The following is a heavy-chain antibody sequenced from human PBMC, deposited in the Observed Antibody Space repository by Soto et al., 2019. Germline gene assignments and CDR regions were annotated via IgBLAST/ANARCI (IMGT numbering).Heavy chain of an antibody. J-gene: IGHJ6*02. Sequence: SETLSLTCTVSGGSISSYYWSWIRQPAGKGLEWIGRIYTSGSTNYNPSLKSRVTMSVDTSKNQFSLKLSSVTAADTAVYYCARDRGYSNPNYYYYYGMDVWGQGTTVTVSS. V-gene: IGHV4-4*07. CDR3: ARDRGYSNPNYYYYYGMDV. CDR1: GGSISSYY. CDR2: IYTSGST. D-gene: IGHD4-4*01.